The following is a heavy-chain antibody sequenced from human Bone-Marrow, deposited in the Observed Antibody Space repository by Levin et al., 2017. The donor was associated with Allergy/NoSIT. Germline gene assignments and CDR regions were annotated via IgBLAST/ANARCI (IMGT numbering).Heavy chain of an antibody. CDR1: GGSISSYT. CDR3: ARGGNGDNWYFDL. V-gene: IGHV4-59*01. CDR2: IYNSGSP. Sequence: SETLSLTCTVSGGSISSYTWNWIRQPPGKGLEWIGYIYNSGSPNYNPSLKSRLTISVDTSKNQFSLKLSSVTAADTAVYYCARGGNGDNWYFDLWGRGTLVTVSS. J-gene: IGHJ2*01. D-gene: IGHD4-17*01.